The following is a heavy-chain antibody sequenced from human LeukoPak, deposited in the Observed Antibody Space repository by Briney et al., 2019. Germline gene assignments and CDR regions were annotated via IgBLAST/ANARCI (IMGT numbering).Heavy chain of an antibody. Sequence: SVKVSCKASGYSFTSYGISWVRQAPGQGLGWMGRIIPIFGTANYAQKFQGRVTITTDESTSTAYMELSSLRSEDTAVYYCATPGREYCSGGSCYEYFQHWGQGTLVTVSS. CDR2: IIPIFGTA. CDR3: ATPGREYCSGGSCYEYFQH. CDR1: GYSFTSYG. D-gene: IGHD2-15*01. V-gene: IGHV1-69*05. J-gene: IGHJ1*01.